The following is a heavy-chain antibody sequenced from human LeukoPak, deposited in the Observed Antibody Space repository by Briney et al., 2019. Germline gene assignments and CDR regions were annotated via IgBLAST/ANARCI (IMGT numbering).Heavy chain of an antibody. CDR2: IYYSGST. J-gene: IGHJ4*02. V-gene: IGHV4-39*01. Sequence: SETLSLTCTVSGGSISSSSYYWGWIRQPPGKGLEWIGSIYYSGSTYYNPSLKSRVTISVDTSKNQFSLKLSSVTAADTAVYYCARLLAKCSSTSCYTGWGQGTLVTVSS. CDR1: GGSISSSSYY. D-gene: IGHD2-2*02. CDR3: ARLLAKCSSTSCYTG.